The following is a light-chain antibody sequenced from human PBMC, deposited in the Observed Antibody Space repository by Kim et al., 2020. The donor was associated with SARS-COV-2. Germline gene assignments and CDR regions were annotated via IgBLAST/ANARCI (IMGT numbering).Light chain of an antibody. V-gene: IGKV3-20*01. CDR3: QQYTTSPPAYT. J-gene: IGKJ2*01. CDR1: QSISSEF. Sequence: PGERATLSGRASQSISSEFLAWYQQIAGQPPRLLIFGASNRAAGIPDRFSGGGSGTDFTLTITRLDPADSALYYCQQYTTSPPAYTFGPETKLEIK. CDR2: GAS.